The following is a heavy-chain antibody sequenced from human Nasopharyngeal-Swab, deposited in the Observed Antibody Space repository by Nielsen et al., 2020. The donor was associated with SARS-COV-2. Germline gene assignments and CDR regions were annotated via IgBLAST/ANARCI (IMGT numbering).Heavy chain of an antibody. CDR2: INPTDGST. Sequence: SVKVSCKASGYTFTSYYLHWVRQAPGQGLEWMGIINPTDGSTSYAQKFEGRVTMTRVTSTSTVYMELNSLRSEDTAVYYCARVLPFRITGTSGMDVWGQGTTVTVSS. CDR1: GYTFTSYY. V-gene: IGHV1-46*01. J-gene: IGHJ6*02. D-gene: IGHD1-7*01. CDR3: ARVLPFRITGTSGMDV.